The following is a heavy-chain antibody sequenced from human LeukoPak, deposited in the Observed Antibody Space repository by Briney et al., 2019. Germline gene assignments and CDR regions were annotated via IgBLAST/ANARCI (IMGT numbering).Heavy chain of an antibody. J-gene: IGHJ3*02. CDR1: GFTFSSYA. CDR2: SNGDGTNT. CDR3: VRVPYCDADCYSGGLFDI. V-gene: IGHV3-74*01. Sequence: GGSLRLSCAASGFTFSSYAMSWVRQAPGKGLEWVARSNGDGTNTAYADSVKGRFTISRDNAKNTLYLEMSSLRVEDTAIFYCVRVPYCDADCYSGGLFDIWGQGTMVTVSS. D-gene: IGHD2-21*02.